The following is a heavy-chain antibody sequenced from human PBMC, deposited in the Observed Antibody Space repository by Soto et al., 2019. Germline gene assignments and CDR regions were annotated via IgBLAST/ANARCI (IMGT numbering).Heavy chain of an antibody. V-gene: IGHV3-7*01. Sequence: GGSLRLSCAASGFTFSSYWMSWVRQAPGKGLEWVANIKQDVSEKYYVDSVKGRFTISRDNAKNSLYLQMNSLRAEDTAVYYCARDGSSWSYYYYGMDVWGQGTTVTVYS. J-gene: IGHJ6*02. D-gene: IGHD6-13*01. CDR2: IKQDVSEK. CDR3: ARDGSSWSYYYYGMDV. CDR1: GFTFSSYW.